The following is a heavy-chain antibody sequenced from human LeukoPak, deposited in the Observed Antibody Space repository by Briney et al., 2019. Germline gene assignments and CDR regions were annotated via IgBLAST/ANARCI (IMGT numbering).Heavy chain of an antibody. CDR2: IYSGGRS. CDR1: GFTVSSNY. J-gene: IGHJ2*01. Sequence: PGGSLRLSCAASGFTVSSNYMNGVRQSPGKGLEGVSVIYSGGRSYYADSVKGRFTISKHNSKNTLYLQMNSLRPEDTAVYYCARGKEGYFDLWGRGTLVTVSS. V-gene: IGHV3-53*04. CDR3: ARGKEGYFDL.